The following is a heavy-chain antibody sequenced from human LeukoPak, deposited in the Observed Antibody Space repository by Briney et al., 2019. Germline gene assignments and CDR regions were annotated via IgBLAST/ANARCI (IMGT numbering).Heavy chain of an antibody. CDR3: ARDGDRETPYYFDY. CDR2: IWYDGSNK. CDR1: GFTFSSYG. Sequence: GGSLRLSCAASGFTFSSYGMHWVRQAPGKGLEWVAVIWYDGSNKYYADSVKGRFTISRDNSKNTLYLQMNSLRAEDTAVYYCARDGDRETPYYFDYWGQGTLVTVSS. J-gene: IGHJ4*02. D-gene: IGHD7-27*01. V-gene: IGHV3-33*01.